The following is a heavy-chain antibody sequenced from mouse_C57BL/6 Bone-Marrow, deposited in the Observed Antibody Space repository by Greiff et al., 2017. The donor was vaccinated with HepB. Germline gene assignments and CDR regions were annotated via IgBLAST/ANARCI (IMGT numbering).Heavy chain of an antibody. CDR1: GFSLTSYG. J-gene: IGHJ1*03. V-gene: IGHV2-3*01. Sequence: VKLQESGPGLVAPSQSLSITCTVSGFSLTSYGVSWVRQPPGKGLEWLGVIWGDGSTNYHSALISRLSISKDNSKSQVFLKLNSRQTDDTATYYCAKGEMITRYFDVWGTGTTVTVSS. CDR2: IWGDGST. CDR3: AKGEMITRYFDV. D-gene: IGHD2-4*01.